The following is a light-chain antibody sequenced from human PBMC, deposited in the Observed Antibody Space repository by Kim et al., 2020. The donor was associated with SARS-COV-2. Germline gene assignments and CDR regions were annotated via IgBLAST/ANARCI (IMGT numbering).Light chain of an antibody. CDR1: QGISSY. J-gene: IGKJ2*01. CDR2: AAS. Sequence: DIQLTQSPSFLSASVGDRVTSTCRASQGISSYLAGYQQKPGRAPKLLIYAASTLQSGVPSRFSGSGSVTEFTLTISSLQPEDFATYHWKQLNSHAPAFGEGTKVDIK. V-gene: IGKV1-9*01. CDR3: KQLNSHAPA.